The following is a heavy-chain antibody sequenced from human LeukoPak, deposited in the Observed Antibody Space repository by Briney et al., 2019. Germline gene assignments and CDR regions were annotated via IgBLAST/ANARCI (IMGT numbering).Heavy chain of an antibody. D-gene: IGHD3-9*01. CDR1: GGSFSGYY. CDR3: ARRLSHFDWSYYYYYMDV. V-gene: IGHV4-34*01. J-gene: IGHJ6*03. Sequence: SETLSLTCAVYGGSFSGYYWSWIRQPPGKGLEWIGEINHSGSTNYNPSLKSRVAISVDTSKNQFSLKLSSVTAADTAVYYCARRLSHFDWSYYYYYMDVWGKGTTVTVSS. CDR2: INHSGST.